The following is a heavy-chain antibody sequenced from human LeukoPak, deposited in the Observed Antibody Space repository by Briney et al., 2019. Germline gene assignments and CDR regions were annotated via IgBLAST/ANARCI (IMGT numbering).Heavy chain of an antibody. Sequence: GGSLRLSCAASGFTFSSYGMHWVRQAPGKGLEWVAFIRYDGSNKYHADSVKGRFTISRDSSKNTVSLQMNSLRAEDTAIYFCARVPPPFTMYYMDVWGKGTPVIVSS. V-gene: IGHV3-30*02. CDR1: GFTFSSYG. D-gene: IGHD5-24*01. CDR2: IRYDGSNK. J-gene: IGHJ6*03. CDR3: ARVPPPFTMYYMDV.